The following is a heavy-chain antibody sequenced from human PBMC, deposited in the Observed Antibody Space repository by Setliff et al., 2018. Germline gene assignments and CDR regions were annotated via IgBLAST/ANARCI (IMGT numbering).Heavy chain of an antibody. CDR1: GYTFTTYG. V-gene: IGHV1-18*04. Sequence: ASVKVSCKASGYTFTTYGISWVRQAPGQGLEWMGWIGARNVKTNYAQKFQDRVTMTTDTSTSTGYMELRSLASDDTAVYYCARRWETGDQDAYDIWGQGTMVTVAS. D-gene: IGHD7-27*01. CDR3: ARRWETGDQDAYDI. CDR2: IGARNVKT. J-gene: IGHJ3*02.